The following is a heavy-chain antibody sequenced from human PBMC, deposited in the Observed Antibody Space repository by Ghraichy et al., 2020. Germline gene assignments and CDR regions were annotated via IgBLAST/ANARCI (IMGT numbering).Heavy chain of an antibody. Sequence: GGSLRLSCAASGFTFSSYAMSWVRQAPGKGLEWVSAISGSGGSTYYADSVKGRFTISRDNSKNTLYLQMNSLRAEDTAVYYCAKDRAHYYYDSSGYYVVRDAFDIWGQWTMVTVSS. D-gene: IGHD3-22*01. CDR2: ISGSGGST. CDR1: GFTFSSYA. CDR3: AKDRAHYYYDSSGYYVVRDAFDI. J-gene: IGHJ3*02. V-gene: IGHV3-23*01.